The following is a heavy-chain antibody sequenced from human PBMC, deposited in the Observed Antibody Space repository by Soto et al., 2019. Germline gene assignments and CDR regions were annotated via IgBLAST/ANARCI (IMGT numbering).Heavy chain of an antibody. Sequence: ASVKVSCKASGGPFSSYAISWVRQAPGQGLEWMGGIIPIFGTANYAQKFQGRVTITADESTSTAYMELSSLRSENTAVYYCARDQGDSSWQVPYYFDCWGQGSLVTVSS. CDR1: GGPFSSYA. J-gene: IGHJ4*02. V-gene: IGHV1-69*13. D-gene: IGHD6-13*01. CDR3: ARDQGDSSWQVPYYFDC. CDR2: IIPIFGTA.